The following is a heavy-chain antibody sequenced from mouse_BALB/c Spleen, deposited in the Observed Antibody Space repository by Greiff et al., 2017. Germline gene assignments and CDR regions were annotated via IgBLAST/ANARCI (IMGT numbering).Heavy chain of an antibody. J-gene: IGHJ2*01. CDR1: GYTFTSYW. V-gene: IGHV1S81*02. Sequence: QVQLQQPGAELVKPGASVKLSCKASGYTFTSYWMHWVKQSPGQGLEWIGEINPSNGSTNYNEKFKSKATLTVDKSSSTAYMQLSSLTSEDSAVYYCARGDFDDWGQGTTLTVSS. CDR3: ARGDFDD. CDR2: INPSNGST.